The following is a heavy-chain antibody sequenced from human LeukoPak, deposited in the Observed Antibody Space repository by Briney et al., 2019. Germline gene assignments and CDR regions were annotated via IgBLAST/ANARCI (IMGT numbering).Heavy chain of an antibody. V-gene: IGHV4-59*08. D-gene: IGHD6-13*01. Sequence: SETLSLTCTVSGDSISSYYWSWIRQPPGKGLEWIGYIYYSGSTKYNPSLKSRVTISVDTSKNQFSLRLSSVTAADTAVYYCARHGSSYSFDCWGQGTLVTVSS. CDR2: IYYSGST. J-gene: IGHJ4*02. CDR1: GDSISSYY. CDR3: ARHGSSYSFDC.